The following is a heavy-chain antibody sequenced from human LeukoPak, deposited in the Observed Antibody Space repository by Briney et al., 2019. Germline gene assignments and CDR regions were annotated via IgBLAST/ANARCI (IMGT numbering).Heavy chain of an antibody. CDR1: GYSFTNYW. D-gene: IGHD3-3*01. CDR3: ARYNRFGDDFWGGFFSGGNSYHYMDV. CDR2: IYPGDSDT. V-gene: IGHV5-51*01. Sequence: GESLKISCKGSGYSFTNYWIGWVRQMPGKGLEWMGIIYPGDSDTRYSPSFQGQVSISVDKSISTAYLQWSSLKASDTAMYYCARYNRFGDDFWGGFFSGGNSYHYMDVWGKGTTVTVSS. J-gene: IGHJ6*03.